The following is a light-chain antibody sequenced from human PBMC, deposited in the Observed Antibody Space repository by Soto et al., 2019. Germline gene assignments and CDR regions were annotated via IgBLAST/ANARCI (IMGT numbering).Light chain of an antibody. V-gene: IGKV1-5*01. J-gene: IGKJ2*01. CDR1: QSISSW. Sequence: DILMTQSPSTLSASVGDRVTITCRASQSISSWLAWYQQKPGKAPKLLIYDASSLESGVPSRFSGSGSGTEFTLTISSLQPDDFATYYCQQYTSDLYTFGQGTKLEIK. CDR3: QQYTSDLYT. CDR2: DAS.